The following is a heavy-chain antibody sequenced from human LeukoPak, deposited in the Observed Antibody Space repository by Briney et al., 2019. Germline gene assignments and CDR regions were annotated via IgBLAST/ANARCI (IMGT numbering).Heavy chain of an antibody. V-gene: IGHV3-11*01. CDR1: GFTFSDYY. CDR2: ISSSGGTI. J-gene: IGHJ6*03. D-gene: IGHD6-19*01. Sequence: GGSLRLSCVASGFTFSDYYMSWIRQAPGKGLECVSYISSSGGTIYYADSVKGRFTISRDNAKNSLYLQMNSLRAEDTAVYYCAREGSGWRYYYYYYMDVWGKGTTVTVSS. CDR3: AREGSGWRYYYYYYMDV.